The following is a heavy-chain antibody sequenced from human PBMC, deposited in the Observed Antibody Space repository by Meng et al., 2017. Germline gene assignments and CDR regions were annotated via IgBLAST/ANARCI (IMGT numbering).Heavy chain of an antibody. Sequence: QVQLQESGPGLVKPSQTLSLTGTVSGGSISSGNYYWSWIRQPPGKGLEWIGYIYHSGSTYYNPSLKSRVTISVDTSKNQFSLKLNYVTAADTAVYYCARDSGVGGSYNWFDSWGQGTLVTVSS. J-gene: IGHJ5*01. CDR1: GGSISSGNYY. V-gene: IGHV4-30-4*01. D-gene: IGHD1-26*01. CDR2: IYHSGST. CDR3: ARDSGVGGSYNWFDS.